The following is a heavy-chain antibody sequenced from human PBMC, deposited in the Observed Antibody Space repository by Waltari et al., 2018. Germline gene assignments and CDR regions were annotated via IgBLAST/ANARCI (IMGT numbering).Heavy chain of an antibody. J-gene: IGHJ4*02. CDR1: GFTFSSYS. CDR2: MSSSSSTI. V-gene: IGHV3-48*01. CDR3: ARDDPYLPYYFDY. Sequence: EVQLVESGGGLVQPGGSLRLSCAASGFTFSSYSMNWVRRAPGKGLVWVSYMSSSSSTIYYADSVKGRFTISGDNAKNSLYLQMNSLRAEDTAVYYCARDDPYLPYYFDYWGQGTLVTVSS.